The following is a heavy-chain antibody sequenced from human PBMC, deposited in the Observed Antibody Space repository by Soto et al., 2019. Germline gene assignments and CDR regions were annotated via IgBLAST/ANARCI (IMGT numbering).Heavy chain of an antibody. D-gene: IGHD2-21*01. J-gene: IGHJ4*02. CDR1: GFTFSSYW. V-gene: IGHV3-7*01. Sequence: EVQLVESGGGLVQPGGSLRLSCAASGFTFSSYWMSWVRQAPGKGLEWVANIKHDGSEKYYVDSVKGRFTISRDNAKNSLSLQMNSLRAEDTAVYYCARDAEPSTYSYFDYWGQGTLVTVSS. CDR3: ARDAEPSTYSYFDY. CDR2: IKHDGSEK.